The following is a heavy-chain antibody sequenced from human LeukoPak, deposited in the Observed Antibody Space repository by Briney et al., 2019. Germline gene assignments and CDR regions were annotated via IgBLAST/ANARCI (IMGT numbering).Heavy chain of an antibody. J-gene: IGHJ4*02. V-gene: IGHV1-46*01. CDR2: INPSGGST. CDR1: GYTFTSYA. Sequence: AASVKVSCKASGYTFTSYAMHWVRQAPGQGPEWMGIINPSGGSTSYAQKFQGRVTMTRDTSTSTVYMELSSLRSEDTAVYYCARVVGSGGYCSSTSCSRGHFDYWGQGTLVTVSS. D-gene: IGHD2-2*01. CDR3: ARVVGSGGYCSSTSCSRGHFDY.